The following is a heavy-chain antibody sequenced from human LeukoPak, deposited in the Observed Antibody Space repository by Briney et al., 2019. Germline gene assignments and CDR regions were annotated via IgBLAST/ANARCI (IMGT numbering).Heavy chain of an antibody. CDR1: GYTFTSYG. V-gene: IGHV1-18*01. D-gene: IGHD3-22*01. CDR3: ARDFYDSSGDTYAFDI. Sequence: GASVKVSCKASGYTFTSYGISWVRQAPGQGLEWMGYISAYNGNTNYAQKLQGRVTMTTDTSTSTAYMELRSLRSDDTAVYYCARDFYDSSGDTYAFDIWGQGTMVTVSS. CDR2: ISAYNGNT. J-gene: IGHJ3*02.